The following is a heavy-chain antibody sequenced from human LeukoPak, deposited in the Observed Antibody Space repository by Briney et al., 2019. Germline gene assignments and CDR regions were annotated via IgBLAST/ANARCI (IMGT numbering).Heavy chain of an antibody. CDR1: RFTFSDSY. V-gene: IGHV3-11*04. CDR3: ARGHSNYGDYFDY. CDR2: INTGGTST. D-gene: IGHD4-11*01. Sequence: PGGSLRLSCAASRFTFSDSYMSWIRQAPGKGLEWVSYINTGGTSTYYADSVKGRLTISRDNAKNSLYLQMNSLRAEDTAVYYCARGHSNYGDYFDYWGQGTLVTVSS. J-gene: IGHJ4*02.